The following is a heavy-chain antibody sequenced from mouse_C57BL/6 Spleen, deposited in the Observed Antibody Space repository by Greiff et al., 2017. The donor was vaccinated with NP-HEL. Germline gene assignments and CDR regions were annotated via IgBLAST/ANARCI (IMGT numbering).Heavy chain of an antibody. CDR2: IRNKANGYTT. CDR1: GFTFTDYY. V-gene: IGHV7-3*01. CDR3: ASYTAVVASRYFDV. Sequence: EVKLVESGGGLVQPGGSLSLSCAASGFTFTDYYMSWVRQPPGKALEWFGFIRNKANGYTTEYKASVKGRFTISRDKSQSILYLQMHALRAEDSATYYCASYTAVVASRYFDVWGTGTTVTGSS. J-gene: IGHJ1*03. D-gene: IGHD1-1*01.